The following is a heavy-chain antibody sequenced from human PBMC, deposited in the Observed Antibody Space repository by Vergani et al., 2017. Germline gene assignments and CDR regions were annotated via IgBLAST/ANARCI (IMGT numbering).Heavy chain of an antibody. CDR1: GFTFSSYA. CDR3: ARVKSSGWYPIYYYYGMDV. D-gene: IGHD6-19*01. CDR2: ISYDGSNK. V-gene: IGHV3-30*01. J-gene: IGHJ6*02. Sequence: VQLVESGGGFVQPGGSLRLSCAASGFTFSSYAMHWVRQAPGKGLEWVAVISYDGSNKYYADSVKGRFTISRDNSKNTLYLQMNSLRAEDTAVYYCARVKSSGWYPIYYYYGMDVWGQGTTVTVSS.